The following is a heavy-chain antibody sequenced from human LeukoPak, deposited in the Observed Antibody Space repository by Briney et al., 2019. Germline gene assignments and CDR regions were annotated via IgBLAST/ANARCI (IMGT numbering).Heavy chain of an antibody. Sequence: PGGSLRLSCAASGFAFTTFAMGWVRQSLGKGLEWLSTINGGGNTTFYADSVKGRSSISRDNSKNTLYLHMDSLRPDDTAIYYCTKELHVAVAVADYYYFYMDVWGRGTAVTVSS. CDR1: GFAFTTFA. J-gene: IGHJ6*03. D-gene: IGHD6-19*01. CDR2: INGGGNTT. V-gene: IGHV3-23*01. CDR3: TKELHVAVAVADYYYFYMDV.